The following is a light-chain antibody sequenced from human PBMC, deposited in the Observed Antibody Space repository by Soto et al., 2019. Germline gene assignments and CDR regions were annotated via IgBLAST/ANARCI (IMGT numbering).Light chain of an antibody. V-gene: IGKV1-5*01. CDR1: QSISYW. J-gene: IGKJ1*01. Sequence: DIQMTQSPSTLSASVGDRVTITCRASQSISYWLAWYQQKPGKAPKVLIYDASSLESGVPSRFSGSGSGTEFTLTINSLQPDDLATYYCQQYKTYWTFGQGTKVDIK. CDR2: DAS. CDR3: QQYKTYWT.